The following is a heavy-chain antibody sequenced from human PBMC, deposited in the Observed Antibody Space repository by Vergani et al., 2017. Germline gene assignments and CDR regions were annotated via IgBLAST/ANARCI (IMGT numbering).Heavy chain of an antibody. J-gene: IGHJ6*03. CDR1: GFTFSSYS. V-gene: IGHV3-15*01. D-gene: IGHD1-1*01. CDR3: TTSELERRFPYYYYYMDV. CDR2: IKSKTDGGTT. Sequence: EVQLLESGGGLVQPGGSLRLSCAASGFTFSSYSMNWVRQAPGKGLEWVGRIKSKTDGGTTDYAAPVKGRFTISRDDSKNTLYLQMNSLITEDTAVYYCTTSELERRFPYYYYYMDVWGKGTTVTVSS.